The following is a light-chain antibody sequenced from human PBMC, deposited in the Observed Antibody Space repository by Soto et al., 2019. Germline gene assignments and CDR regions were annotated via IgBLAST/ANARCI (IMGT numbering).Light chain of an antibody. CDR2: GAS. CDR1: QSVSSN. CDR3: QQYNNWPQT. V-gene: IGKV3-15*01. J-gene: IGKJ1*01. Sequence: EIVMTQSPATLSVSPGERATLSCRASQSVSSNLAWYQQKPGQAPRLLIYGASTRATGIPARFSGSGFWTEFTLTISSLQSADLAVYYCQQYNNWPQTFGHGTKVEIK.